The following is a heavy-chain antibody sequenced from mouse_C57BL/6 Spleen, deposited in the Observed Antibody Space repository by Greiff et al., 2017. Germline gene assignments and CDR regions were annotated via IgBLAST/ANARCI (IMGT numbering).Heavy chain of an antibody. Sequence: QVQLQQPGAELVKPGASVKLSCKASGYTFISYWMHWVKQRPGRGLEWIGRIDPNSGGTKYNEKFKSKATLTVDKPSSTAYMQLSSLTSEDSAVYYCARSYGSSYDWYFDVWGTGTTVTVSS. CDR1: GYTFISYW. CDR3: ARSYGSSYDWYFDV. CDR2: IDPNSGGT. D-gene: IGHD1-1*01. J-gene: IGHJ1*03. V-gene: IGHV1-72*01.